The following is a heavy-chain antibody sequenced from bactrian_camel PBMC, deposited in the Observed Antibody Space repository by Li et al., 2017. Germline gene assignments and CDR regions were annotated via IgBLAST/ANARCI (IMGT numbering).Heavy chain of an antibody. V-gene: IGHV3S10*01. CDR2: IYTGDIS. CDR3: AADYGKYNNHGGENRY. Sequence: VQLVESGGGLVQPGGSLRLSCAASGFTFSSYGMSWVRQAPGKGLEWVSRIYTGDISTYADSVKGRFTISKDNIRNVLYLQMNSLKPEDTAVYYCAADYGKYNNHGGENRYWGQGTQVTVS. D-gene: IGHD5*01. J-gene: IGHJ4*01. CDR1: GFTFSSYG.